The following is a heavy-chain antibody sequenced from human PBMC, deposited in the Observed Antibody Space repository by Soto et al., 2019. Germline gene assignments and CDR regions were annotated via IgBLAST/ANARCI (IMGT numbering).Heavy chain of an antibody. V-gene: IGHV3-23*01. CDR1: GFTFSRYA. Sequence: XXSLRLSFAASGFTFSRYAMRWVPQAPGKGLEWVSAISGSGGSTYYADSVKGRFTISRDNSKNTLYLQMNSLRAEDTAVYYCAKEDRGVAPVFGMDVWGQGTTVTVSS. CDR2: ISGSGGST. D-gene: IGHD2-15*01. J-gene: IGHJ6*02. CDR3: AKEDRGVAPVFGMDV.